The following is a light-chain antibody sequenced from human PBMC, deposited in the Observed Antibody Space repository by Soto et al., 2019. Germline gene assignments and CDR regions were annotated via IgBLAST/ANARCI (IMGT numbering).Light chain of an antibody. V-gene: IGLV2-14*01. CDR3: SSYTSSSDFYV. CDR2: EVS. CDR1: SSDVGGYDF. J-gene: IGLJ1*01. Sequence: QSALTQPASVSGSPGQSITISCTGASSDVGGYDFVSWYQQHPGKAPKLMIYEVSNRPSGVSSRFSGSKSGNTASLTISGLQADDEADYYCSSYTSSSDFYVFGTGTQLTV.